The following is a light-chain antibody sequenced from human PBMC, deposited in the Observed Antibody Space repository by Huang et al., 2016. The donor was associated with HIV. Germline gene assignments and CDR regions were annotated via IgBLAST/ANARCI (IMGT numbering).Light chain of an antibody. Sequence: DIQMTQSPPSLSASLGDRVTITCRASQSITTYLNWYRHKPGEAPELLSHATSTLQNGVPSRFSGGGSGTDFTLTITNLQPEDVASYYCQQSYNLPYTFSRGTKVDIK. CDR2: ATS. CDR1: QSITTY. V-gene: IGKV1-39*01. CDR3: QQSYNLPYT. J-gene: IGKJ2*01.